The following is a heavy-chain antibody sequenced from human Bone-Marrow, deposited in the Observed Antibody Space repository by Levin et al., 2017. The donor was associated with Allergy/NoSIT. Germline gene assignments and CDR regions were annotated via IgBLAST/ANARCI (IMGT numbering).Heavy chain of an antibody. CDR2: IYPGDSDT. V-gene: IGHV5-51*01. J-gene: IGHJ3*02. D-gene: IGHD6-19*01. CDR1: GYSFTSYW. CDR3: ARQGGREQWLVLTAYDAFDI. Sequence: GGSLRLSCKGSGYSFTSYWIGWVRQMPGKGLEWMGIIYPGDSDTRYSPSFQGQVTISADKSISTAYLQWSSLKASDTAMYYCARQGGREQWLVLTAYDAFDIWGQGTMVTVSS.